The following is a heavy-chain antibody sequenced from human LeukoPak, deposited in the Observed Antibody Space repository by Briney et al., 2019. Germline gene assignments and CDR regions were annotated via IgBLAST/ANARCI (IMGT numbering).Heavy chain of an antibody. CDR3: VKVAKYYYGSETYYFFEH. Sequence: GGSLRLSCAASGLTSNNYAMSWVRQLPGKGLEWVANINQDGTEKYYVDSVKGRFTISRDNAKNSLDLQMNSLRVEDTGIYYCVKVAKYYYGSETYYFFEHWGQGTPVTASS. V-gene: IGHV3-7*01. CDR2: INQDGTEK. D-gene: IGHD3-10*01. CDR1: GLTSNNYA. J-gene: IGHJ4*02.